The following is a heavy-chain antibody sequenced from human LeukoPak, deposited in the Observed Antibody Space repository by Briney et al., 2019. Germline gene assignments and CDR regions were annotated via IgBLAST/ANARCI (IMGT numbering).Heavy chain of an antibody. CDR1: GYTFTGYY. D-gene: IGHD2-2*01. CDR3: ARDDHCSSTSCHFDY. J-gene: IGHJ4*02. V-gene: IGHV1-2*02. CDR2: INPNSGGT. Sequence: GASVKVSCKASGYTFTGYYMHWVRQAPGQGLEWMGWINPNSGGTNYAQKFQGRVTMTRDTSISTAYMELSRLRSDDTAVYYCARDDHCSSTSCHFDYWGQGTLVTVSS.